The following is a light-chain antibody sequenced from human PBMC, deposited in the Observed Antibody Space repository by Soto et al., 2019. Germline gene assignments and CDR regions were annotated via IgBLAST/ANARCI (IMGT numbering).Light chain of an antibody. CDR1: QSVSIY. Sequence: EIGMTQSPSTLSVSTGERATLSCRASQSVSIYLAWYQQKPGQAPRLLIYGASSRATGIPDRFSGSGSGTDFTLTISRLEPEDFAVYYCQQYGSSPLTFGGGTKVDIK. V-gene: IGKV3-20*01. J-gene: IGKJ4*01. CDR3: QQYGSSPLT. CDR2: GAS.